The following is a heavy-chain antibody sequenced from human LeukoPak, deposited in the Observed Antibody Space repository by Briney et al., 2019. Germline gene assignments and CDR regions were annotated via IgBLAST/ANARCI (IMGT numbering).Heavy chain of an antibody. CDR2: IYYSGST. J-gene: IGHJ1*01. D-gene: IGHD3-22*01. CDR3: ARLSDDSSGYKKGKYFQH. CDR1: GGSISSYY. Sequence: SETLSLTCTVSGGSISSYYWSWIRQPPGKGLEWIGYIYYSGSTNYNPSLKSRVTISVDTSKNQFSLKLSSVTAADTAVYYCARLSDDSSGYKKGKYFQHWGQGTLVTVSS. V-gene: IGHV4-59*01.